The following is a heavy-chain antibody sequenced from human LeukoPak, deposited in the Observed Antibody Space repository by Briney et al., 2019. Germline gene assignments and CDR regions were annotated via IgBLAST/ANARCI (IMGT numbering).Heavy chain of an antibody. Sequence: PGGSLRLSCAASGFTFSSYAMSWVRQAPGKGLGGVSAISGRGGSTYYADSVKGRFTISRDNSKNTLYLQMNSLRAEDAAVYYCAKEPIAVAGTGFDYWGQGTLVTVSS. V-gene: IGHV3-23*01. J-gene: IGHJ4*02. D-gene: IGHD6-19*01. CDR2: ISGRGGST. CDR3: AKEPIAVAGTGFDY. CDR1: GFTFSSYA.